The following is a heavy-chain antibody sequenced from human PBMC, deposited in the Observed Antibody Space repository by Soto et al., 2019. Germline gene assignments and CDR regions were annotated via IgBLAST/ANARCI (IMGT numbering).Heavy chain of an antibody. CDR2: ISYDGNTK. Sequence: QVQLVESGGGVVQPGRSLRLSCAASGFIFSGYAMHWVRQAPGKGLEWVAVISYDGNTKYYADSVKGRFTVSRDNSKNTLYVQMYNLSSEDTAMYYCAKETSAYEIDYWGQGTLVNVSS. CDR1: GFIFSGYA. D-gene: IGHD5-12*01. V-gene: IGHV3-30-3*01. CDR3: AKETSAYEIDY. J-gene: IGHJ4*02.